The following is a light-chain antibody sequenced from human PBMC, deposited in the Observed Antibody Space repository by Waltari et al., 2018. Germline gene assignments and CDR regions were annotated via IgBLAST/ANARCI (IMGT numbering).Light chain of an antibody. V-gene: IGKV1-27*01. CDR3: LKYNSAPPWT. CDR2: TAS. CDR1: QGISNY. Sequence: TQSPSSLSASVGDRVTITCRASQGISNYLAWYQQKPGKVPKLLIYTASTLQSGVPSRFSGSGSGTDFTLTISSLQPEDVAIYYCLKYNSAPPWTFGQGTKVEIK. J-gene: IGKJ1*01.